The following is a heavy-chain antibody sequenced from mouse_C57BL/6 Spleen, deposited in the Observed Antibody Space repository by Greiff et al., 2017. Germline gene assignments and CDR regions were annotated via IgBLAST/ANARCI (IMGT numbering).Heavy chain of an antibody. CDR3: ARDHWDYAMDY. Sequence: EVQRVESGPGLVKPSQSLSLTCSVTGYSITSGYYWNWIRQFPGNKLEWMGYISYDGSNNYTPSLTNRISITRDTAKNPFFLKLNSVTTEDTATYYCARDHWDYAMDYWGQGTSVTVSS. CDR1: GYSITSGYY. D-gene: IGHD4-1*01. CDR2: ISYDGSN. J-gene: IGHJ4*01. V-gene: IGHV3-6*01.